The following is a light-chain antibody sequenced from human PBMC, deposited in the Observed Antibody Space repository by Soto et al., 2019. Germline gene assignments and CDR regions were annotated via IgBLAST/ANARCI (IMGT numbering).Light chain of an antibody. J-gene: IGKJ1*01. CDR1: QSVSNNY. V-gene: IGKV3-20*01. Sequence: EIVLTQSPGTLSLSPGDRATLSCRASQSVSNNYLAWYQQKPGQAPRLLIYGASTRATGIPARFSGSGSGTDFTLTISRLEPEDFAVYYCQQYGSSGTFGQGTKVDIK. CDR2: GAS. CDR3: QQYGSSGT.